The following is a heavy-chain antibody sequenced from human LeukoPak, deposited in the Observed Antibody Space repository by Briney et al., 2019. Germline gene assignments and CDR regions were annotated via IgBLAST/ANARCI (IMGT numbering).Heavy chain of an antibody. Sequence: SETLSLTCAVSGAFITNSHWWSWARQPPGKGLEWIGEINHSGTTNYNSSLKSRVTMSVDKSKNQFSLKLSSVTAADTAVYYCATYFYGEYGSYYFDYWGQGTLVTVSS. J-gene: IGHJ4*02. CDR2: INHSGTT. CDR1: GAFITNSHW. CDR3: ATYFYGEYGSYYFDY. D-gene: IGHD4-17*01. V-gene: IGHV4-4*02.